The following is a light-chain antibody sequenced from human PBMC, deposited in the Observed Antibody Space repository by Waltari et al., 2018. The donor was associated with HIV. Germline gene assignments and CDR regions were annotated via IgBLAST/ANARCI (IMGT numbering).Light chain of an antibody. J-gene: IGLJ3*02. CDR3: AAWDDNLNGWV. CDR1: RSNIASNT. V-gene: IGLV1-44*01. CDR2: SNN. Sequence: QSVLTQPPSASGTPGQRVTISCSGSRSNIASNTVNWYQQLPGTAPKLLIYSNNQPPSGVPYRFSGSKSGTSASLAISGLQSEDEADYYCAAWDDNLNGWVFGGGTKLTVL.